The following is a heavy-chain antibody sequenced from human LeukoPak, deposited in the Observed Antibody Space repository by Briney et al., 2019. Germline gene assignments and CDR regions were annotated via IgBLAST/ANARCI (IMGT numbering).Heavy chain of an antibody. CDR3: AKDPDTVVFDY. CDR2: IKSKTDGGTT. CDR1: GFTFSNAW. V-gene: IGHV3-15*01. J-gene: IGHJ4*02. D-gene: IGHD4-17*01. Sequence: TGGSLRLSCAASGFTFSNAWMSWVRQAPGKGLEWVGRIKSKTDGGTTDYAAPVKGRFTISRDDSKNTLYLQMNSLKTEDTAVYYCAKDPDTVVFDYWGQGTLVTVSS.